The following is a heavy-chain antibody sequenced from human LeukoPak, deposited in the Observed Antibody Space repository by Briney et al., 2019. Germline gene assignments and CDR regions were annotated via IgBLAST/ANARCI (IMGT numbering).Heavy chain of an antibody. CDR1: GGSISTYY. J-gene: IGHJ4*02. D-gene: IGHD3-16*02. V-gene: IGHV4-59*01. Sequence: SETLSLTCTVSGGSISTYYWSWIRQPPGKGLEWVGYIYYSGSTNYNPSLKSRVTISVDTSKNQFSLKLSSVTAADTAVYYCARGFTFGGVIVDYWGQGTLVTVSS. CDR2: IYYSGST. CDR3: ARGFTFGGVIVDY.